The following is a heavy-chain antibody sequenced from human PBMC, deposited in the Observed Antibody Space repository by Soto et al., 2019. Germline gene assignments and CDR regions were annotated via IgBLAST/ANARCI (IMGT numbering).Heavy chain of an antibody. D-gene: IGHD5-12*01. Sequence: PGGSLRLSCAASGFVFGNSAMSWVRQAPGKGLEWVSAISGSGSDTYYADSVKGRFTISRDNFNNTLFLQMGSLRAEDTAVYYCATQKWLQYGAPDYWGQGTLVTVSS. V-gene: IGHV3-23*01. CDR1: GFVFGNSA. CDR3: ATQKWLQYGAPDY. CDR2: ISGSGSDT. J-gene: IGHJ4*02.